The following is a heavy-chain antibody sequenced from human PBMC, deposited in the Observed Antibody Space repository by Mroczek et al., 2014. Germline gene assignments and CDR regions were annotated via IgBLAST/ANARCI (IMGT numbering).Heavy chain of an antibody. J-gene: IGHJ6*03. V-gene: IGHV4-34*01. CDR1: GGSFSGYY. CDR3: ARGFDPPYYYYMDV. Sequence: QVQLQQWGAGLLKPSETLSLTCAVYGGSFSGYYWSWIRQPPGKGLEWIGEINHSGSTNYNPSLKSRVTISVDTSKNQFSLKLSSVTAADTAVYYCARGFDPPYYYYMDVWGKGTTVTVSS. CDR2: INHSGST.